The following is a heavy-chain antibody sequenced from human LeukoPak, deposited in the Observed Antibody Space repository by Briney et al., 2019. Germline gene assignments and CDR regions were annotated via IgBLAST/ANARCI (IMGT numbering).Heavy chain of an antibody. V-gene: IGHV1-69*10. J-gene: IGHJ5*02. CDR2: IIPILGIA. D-gene: IGHD2-2*01. CDR3: ARGYCSSSSCFWAKGFDP. Sequence: VKFSCKASGGTFSSYTISWVRQAPGQGLEWMGGIIPILGIANYAQKFQGRVTITADKSTSTAYMELSSLRSEDTAVYYCARGYCSSSSCFWAKGFDPWGQGTLVTVSS. CDR1: GGTFSSYT.